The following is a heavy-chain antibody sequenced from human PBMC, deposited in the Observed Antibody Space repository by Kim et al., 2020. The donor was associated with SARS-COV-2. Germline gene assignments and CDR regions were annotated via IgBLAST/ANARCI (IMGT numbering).Heavy chain of an antibody. CDR1: GFTFSSYA. V-gene: IGHV3-23*01. Sequence: GGSLRLSCAASGFTFSSYAMSWVRQAPGKGLEWVSAISGSGGSTYYADSVKGRFTISRDNSKNTLYLQMNSLRAEDTAVYYCAKVRARLLGCDYCGMDVGGKGTTVTVSS. CDR3: AKVRARLLGCDYCGMDV. D-gene: IGHD2-8*02. J-gene: IGHJ6*04. CDR2: ISGSGGST.